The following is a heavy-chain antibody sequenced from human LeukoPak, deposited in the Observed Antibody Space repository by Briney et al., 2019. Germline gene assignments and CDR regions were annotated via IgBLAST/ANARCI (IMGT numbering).Heavy chain of an antibody. D-gene: IGHD4-17*01. CDR2: IYRSGST. CDR3: ARDNDGDYDAFDI. Sequence: SGTLSLTCAVSGGSISSSNWWSWVRQPPGKGLEWIGEIYRSGSTNYNPSLKSRVTISVDKSKNQFSLKLSSVTAADTAVYYCARDNDGDYDAFDIWGQGTMVTVSS. J-gene: IGHJ3*02. V-gene: IGHV4-4*02. CDR1: GGSISSSNW.